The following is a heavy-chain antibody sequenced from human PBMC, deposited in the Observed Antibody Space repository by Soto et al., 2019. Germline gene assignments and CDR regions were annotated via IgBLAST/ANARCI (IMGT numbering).Heavy chain of an antibody. CDR1: GGSFSGYY. Sequence: QVQIQQWDAGLLKPSETLSLTCVVYGGSFSGYYWSWIRQSPGRGLEWIGEINHSGNSNYNPSLKSRITMSVDTPKNQFSLELSSVTAADTALYYCARRKTFSPYYFDYWGQGTLVTVSS. J-gene: IGHJ4*02. CDR2: INHSGNS. V-gene: IGHV4-34*01. CDR3: ARRKTFSPYYFDY. D-gene: IGHD3-16*01.